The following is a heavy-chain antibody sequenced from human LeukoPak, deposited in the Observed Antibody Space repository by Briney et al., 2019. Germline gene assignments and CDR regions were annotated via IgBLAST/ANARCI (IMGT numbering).Heavy chain of an antibody. CDR2: IYHSGST. D-gene: IGHD6-6*01. CDR1: GYSISSGYY. J-gene: IGHJ4*02. Sequence: SETLSLTCTVSGYSISSGYYWGWIRQPPGKGLEWIGSIYHSGSTYYNPSLKSRVTISVDTSKNQFSLKLSSVTAADTAVYYCARGWYSSSDYWGQGTLVTVSS. V-gene: IGHV4-38-2*02. CDR3: ARGWYSSSDY.